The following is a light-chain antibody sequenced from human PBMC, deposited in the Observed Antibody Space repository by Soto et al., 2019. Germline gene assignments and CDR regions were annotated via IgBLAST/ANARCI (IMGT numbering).Light chain of an antibody. J-gene: IGLJ2*01. CDR1: DIGRKS. CDR3: HVWDSITNHVV. Sequence: YELTQPPSVAVAPGTTASISCEGNDIGRKSVHWYQKKSGQAPVLVIHSDNDRPSGIPDRFSGSNYGNTATLTISRVEAGDEAVYYCHVWDSITNHVVFGGGTKVTVL. CDR2: SDN. V-gene: IGLV3-21*04.